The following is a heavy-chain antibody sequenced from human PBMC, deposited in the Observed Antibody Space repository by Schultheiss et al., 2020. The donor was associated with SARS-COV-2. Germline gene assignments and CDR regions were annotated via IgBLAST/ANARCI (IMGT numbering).Heavy chain of an antibody. J-gene: IGHJ6*02. V-gene: IGHV4-59*08. CDR3: ARQRYNWNDDGMDV. CDR1: GGSFSGYH. D-gene: IGHD1-1*01. Sequence: SETLSLTCAVYGGSFSGYHWSWIRQTPGKGLEWIGYIYYSGSTYYNPSLKSRVTMSVDTSKNQFSLKLSSVTAADTAVYYCARQRYNWNDDGMDVWGQGTTVTVSS. CDR2: IYYSGST.